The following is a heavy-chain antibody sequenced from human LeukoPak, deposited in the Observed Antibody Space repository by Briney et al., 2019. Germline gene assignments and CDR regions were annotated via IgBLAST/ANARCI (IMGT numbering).Heavy chain of an antibody. CDR2: INPSGGST. D-gene: IGHD6-13*01. J-gene: IGHJ6*03. V-gene: IGHV1-46*01. CDR3: ARRGSSWYRGYYYYMDV. CDR1: GYTLTVYY. Sequence: GASVKVSCKASGYTLTVYYMHWVRQAPGQGLEWMGIINPSGGSTSYAQKFQGRVTMTRDMSTSTVYMELSSLRSEDTAVYYCARRGSSWYRGYYYYMDVWGKGTTVTVSS.